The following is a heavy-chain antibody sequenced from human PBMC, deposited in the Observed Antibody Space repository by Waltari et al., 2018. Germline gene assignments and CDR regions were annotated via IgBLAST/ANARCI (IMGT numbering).Heavy chain of an antibody. V-gene: IGHV1-2*02. J-gene: IGHJ5*02. CDR2: INPNSGGT. Sequence: QVQLVQSGAEVKKPGASVKVSCKAAGYTFTGYYMHWVRQAPGQGLEWMGWINPNSGGTNYAQKFQGRVTMTRDTSISTAYMELSRLRSDDTAMYYCARAYCSSTSCYSNWFDPWGQGTLVTVSS. CDR1: GYTFTGYY. CDR3: ARAYCSSTSCYSNWFDP. D-gene: IGHD2-2*01.